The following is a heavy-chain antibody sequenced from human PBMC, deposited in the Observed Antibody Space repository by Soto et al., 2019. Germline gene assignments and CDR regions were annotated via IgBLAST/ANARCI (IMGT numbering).Heavy chain of an antibody. CDR3: ARGSSTGPPHNWFDP. Sequence: SETLSLTCTVSGGSISSYYWSWIRQPPGKGLEWIGYIYYSGSTNYNPSLKSRVTISVDTSKNQFSLKLSSVTAADTAVYYCARGSSTGPPHNWFDPWGQGTLVTVSS. J-gene: IGHJ5*02. D-gene: IGHD6-13*01. CDR1: GGSISSYY. V-gene: IGHV4-59*08. CDR2: IYYSGST.